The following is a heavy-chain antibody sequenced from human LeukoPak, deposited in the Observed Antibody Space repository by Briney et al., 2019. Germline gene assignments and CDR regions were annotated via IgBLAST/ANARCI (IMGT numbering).Heavy chain of an antibody. D-gene: IGHD6-19*01. CDR2: IYYSGST. CDR1: GGSISSGDYY. J-gene: IGHJ3*02. V-gene: IGHV4-30-4*01. Sequence: PSETLSLTCTVSGGSISSGDYYWSWIRHPPGKGLEWIGYIYYSGSTYYNPSLKSRVTISVDTSKNQFSLKLSSVTAADTAVYYCARGQALVAGSWSVAFDIWGQGTMVTVSS. CDR3: ARGQALVAGSWSVAFDI.